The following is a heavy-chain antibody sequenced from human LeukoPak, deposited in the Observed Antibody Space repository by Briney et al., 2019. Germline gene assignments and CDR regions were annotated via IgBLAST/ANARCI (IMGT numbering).Heavy chain of an antibody. CDR2: ISYDATNK. D-gene: IGHD6-13*01. CDR3: ARDSDSSSWYADY. Sequence: GGSLRLSCAASGFTFRSFGMHWVRQAPGKGLDWVAVISYDATNKYYADSVKGRFTISRDNAKNSLYLQMNSLRAEDTAVYYCARDSDSSSWYADYWGQGTLVTVSS. CDR1: GFTFRSFG. V-gene: IGHV3-30*03. J-gene: IGHJ4*02.